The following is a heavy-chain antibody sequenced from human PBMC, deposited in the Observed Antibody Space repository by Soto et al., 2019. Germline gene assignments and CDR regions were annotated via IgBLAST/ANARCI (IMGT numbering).Heavy chain of an antibody. CDR1: GGSISSGDYY. J-gene: IGHJ4*02. CDR2: IYYSGST. CDR3: ARGDYNYDLY. Sequence: SETLSLTCTVSGGSISSGDYYWSWSRQPPGKGLEWIGHIYYSGSTYYNPSLKSRVTISVDTSKNQFSLKLSSVTAADTAVYYCARGDYNYDLYWVQGTLVTVSS. D-gene: IGHD3-16*01. V-gene: IGHV4-30-4*01.